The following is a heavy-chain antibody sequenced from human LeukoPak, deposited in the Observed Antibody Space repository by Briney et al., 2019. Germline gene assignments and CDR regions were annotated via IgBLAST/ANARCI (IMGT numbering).Heavy chain of an antibody. CDR1: GFTFDDYA. Sequence: GGSLRLSCAASGFTFDDYAMHWVRQAPGKGLEWVSGISWNSGSIGYADSVKGRFTISRDNAKNSLYLQMNSLRAEDTAVYYCAKAGADIVVVPAAILGAFDIWGQGTMVTVSS. J-gene: IGHJ3*02. CDR3: AKAGADIVVVPAAILGAFDI. V-gene: IGHV3-9*01. CDR2: ISWNSGSI. D-gene: IGHD2-2*02.